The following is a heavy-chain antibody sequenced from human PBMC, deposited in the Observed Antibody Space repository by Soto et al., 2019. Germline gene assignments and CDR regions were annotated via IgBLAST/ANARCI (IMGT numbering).Heavy chain of an antibody. CDR1: GGHFSSYG. Sequence: GGSLRLSCAASGGHFSSYGMHWVRQATGKGLEWVAVIWYDGSNKYYADSVKGRFTISRDNSKNTLYLQMNSLRAEDTAVYYCARDHFQVGATVYYFDYWGQGTLVTVSS. J-gene: IGHJ4*02. CDR2: IWYDGSNK. D-gene: IGHD1-26*01. V-gene: IGHV3-33*01. CDR3: ARDHFQVGATVYYFDY.